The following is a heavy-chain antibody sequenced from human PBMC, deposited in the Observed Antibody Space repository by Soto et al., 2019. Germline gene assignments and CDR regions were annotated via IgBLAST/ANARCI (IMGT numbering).Heavy chain of an antibody. CDR3: ARGPKVGARNGLSY. D-gene: IGHD1-26*01. J-gene: IGHJ4*02. CDR1: GGTFSSYA. Sequence: SVKVSCKASGGTFSSYAISWVRQAPGQGLEWMGGIIPIFGTANYAQKFQGRVTITADESTSTAYMELSSLRSEDTAVYYCARGPKVGARNGLSYWGQGTLVTVSA. CDR2: IIPIFGTA. V-gene: IGHV1-69*13.